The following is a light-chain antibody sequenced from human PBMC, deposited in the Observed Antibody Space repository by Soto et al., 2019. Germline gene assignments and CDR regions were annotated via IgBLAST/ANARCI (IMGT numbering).Light chain of an antibody. J-gene: IGKJ2*01. CDR2: DAS. V-gene: IGKV1-33*01. CDR1: QGISNF. Sequence: DIQMTQSPSSLSASVGDRVTITCQASQGISNFLNWYQQKPGKAPRLLIYDASKLETGVPTRFIGSGSGAHFIFPINSLQPEDVATYYCQQYDNSPYTFGQGTKLEI. CDR3: QQYDNSPYT.